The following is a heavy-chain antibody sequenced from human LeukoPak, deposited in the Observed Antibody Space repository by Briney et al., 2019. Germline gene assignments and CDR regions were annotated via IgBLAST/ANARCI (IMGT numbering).Heavy chain of an antibody. CDR2: INHSGST. CDR1: GGSFSGYY. Sequence: PSETLSLTCAVYGGSFSGYYWSWIRQPPGKGLEWIGEINHSGSTNYNPSLKSRVTISVDTSKNQFSLKLSSVTAADTAVYYCARTGATGINYGMDVWGQGTTVTVSS. CDR3: ARTGATGINYGMDV. J-gene: IGHJ6*02. D-gene: IGHD1-7*01. V-gene: IGHV4-34*01.